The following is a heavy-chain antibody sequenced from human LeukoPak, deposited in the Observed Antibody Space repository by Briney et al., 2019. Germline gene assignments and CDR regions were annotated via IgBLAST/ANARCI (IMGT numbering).Heavy chain of an antibody. CDR1: GFTFRKYN. J-gene: IGHJ4*02. V-gene: IGHV3-21*01. CDR2: ISSGSSYI. CDR3: ASGSGYCSGGSCSDY. Sequence: GGSLRLSCAASGFTFRKYNMDWVRQAPGKGLEWVSAISSGSSYIYYADSVKGRFTISRDNAKNSLYLQMNSLRAEDTAVYYCASGSGYCSGGSCSDYWGQGTLVTVSS. D-gene: IGHD2-15*01.